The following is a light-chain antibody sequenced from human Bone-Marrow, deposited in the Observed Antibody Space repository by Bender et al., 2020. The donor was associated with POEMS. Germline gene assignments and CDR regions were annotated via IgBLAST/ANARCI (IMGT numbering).Light chain of an antibody. V-gene: IGLV4-69*01. CDR2: FNSDGSH. CDR1: SGHSMYA. J-gene: IGLJ3*02. CDR3: QTWGSGIQV. Sequence: QPVLTQSSSASASLGSSVKLTCTLTSGHSMYAIAWHQQQPKKAPRYLMKFNSDGSHTKGDGIPDRFSASTSGTDYYLTISSLQSDDEADYYCQTWGSGIQVFGGGTKLTVL.